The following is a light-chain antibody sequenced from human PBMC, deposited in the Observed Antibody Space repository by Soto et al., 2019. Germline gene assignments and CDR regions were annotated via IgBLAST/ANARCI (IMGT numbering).Light chain of an antibody. CDR1: SGDVGGYKF. V-gene: IGLV2-14*01. CDR3: GSYTGNIYG. J-gene: IGLJ1*01. Sequence: QSALTQPASVSGSPGQSITIYCTGTSGDVGGYKFVSWYQQHPGKAPKLMIYEVSNRPSGVSSRFSGSKSGNTASLTISGLQAEDEADYVCGSYTGNIYGFGNGTKLTVL. CDR2: EVS.